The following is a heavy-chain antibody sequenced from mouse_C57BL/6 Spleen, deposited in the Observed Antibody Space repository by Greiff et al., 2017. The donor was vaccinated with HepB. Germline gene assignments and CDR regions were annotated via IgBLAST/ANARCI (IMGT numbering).Heavy chain of an antibody. V-gene: IGHV1-52*01. CDR2: IDPSDSET. CDR1: GYTFTSYW. D-gene: IGHD1-1*01. J-gene: IGHJ1*03. Sequence: VQLQQPGAELVRPGSSVKLSCKASGYTFTSYWMHWVKQRPIQGLEWIGNIDPSDSETHYNQKFKDKATLTVDKSSSTAYMQLSSLTSEDSAVYYYARQGPFGVVSPYWYFDVWGTGTTVTVSS. CDR3: ARQGPFGVVSPYWYFDV.